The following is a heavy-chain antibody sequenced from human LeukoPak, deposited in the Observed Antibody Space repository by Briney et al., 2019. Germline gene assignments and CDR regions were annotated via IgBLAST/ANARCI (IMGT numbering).Heavy chain of an antibody. CDR2: IYWYDEK. CDR3: VSLAEYFHH. V-gene: IGHV2-5*01. J-gene: IGHJ1*01. CDR1: GFSLSTSGVG. Sequence: SGPTLVNPAQTLTPTCTFSGFSLSTSGVGVGWIRQPPGKALEWLVLIYWYDEKRYSPSLKSRLTITKDTSKNQVVLTMTNMDPVDTATYYCVSLAEYFHHWGQGTLVTVSS.